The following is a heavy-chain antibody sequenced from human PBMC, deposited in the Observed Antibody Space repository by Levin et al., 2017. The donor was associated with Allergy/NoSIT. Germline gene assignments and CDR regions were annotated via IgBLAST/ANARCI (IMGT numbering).Heavy chain of an antibody. CDR3: ASEMYYDVWFDF. V-gene: IGHV3-74*01. D-gene: IGHD3-10*02. CDR1: GFTFSSFW. J-gene: IGHJ5*01. Sequence: GESLKISCAASGFTFSSFWMHWVRQAPGKGLVWVSRINSDGSSTSYADSVKGRFTISRDNAKNTLYLQMNSLRAEDTAVYYCASEMYYDVWFDFWGQGTLVTVSS. CDR2: INSDGSST.